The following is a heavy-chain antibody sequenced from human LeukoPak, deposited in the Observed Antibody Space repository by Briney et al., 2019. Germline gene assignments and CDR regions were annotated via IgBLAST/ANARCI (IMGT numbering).Heavy chain of an antibody. CDR2: IKEDGSEK. CDR3: AKARRYDSSGYRSYYYYMDV. CDR1: GFIFSSYW. J-gene: IGHJ6*03. V-gene: IGHV3-7*01. Sequence: GGSLRLSCAASGFIFSSYWMSWVRQAPGKGLEWSANIKEDGSEKYYVDSVKGRFTISRDNAKKSLYLQMTSLRAEDTAVYFCAKARRYDSSGYRSYYYYMDVWGRGTTVTVSS. D-gene: IGHD3-22*01.